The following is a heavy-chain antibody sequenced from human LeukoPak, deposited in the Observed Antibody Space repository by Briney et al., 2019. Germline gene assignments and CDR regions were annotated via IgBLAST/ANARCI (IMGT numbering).Heavy chain of an antibody. J-gene: IGHJ4*02. CDR3: ARSPGILGANHFDY. CDR1: GFTFSSYG. Sequence: GGSLRLSCAASGFTFSSYGMSWVRQAPGKGLEWVSAISGSGGSTYYADSVKGRFTISRDKSKSTLYLQVNSLRGEDTAVYYCARSPGILGANHFDYWGQGTLVTVSS. D-gene: IGHD1-26*01. V-gene: IGHV3-23*01. CDR2: ISGSGGST.